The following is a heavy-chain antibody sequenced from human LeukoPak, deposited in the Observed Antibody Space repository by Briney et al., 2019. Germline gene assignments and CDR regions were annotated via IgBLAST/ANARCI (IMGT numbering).Heavy chain of an antibody. CDR2: IIPIFGRV. V-gene: IGHV1-69*06. J-gene: IGHJ5*02. Sequence: GASVKVSCKASGGTFSSYAISWVRQAPGQGLEWMGGIIPIFGRVNYAQKFQGRVTITADKSTSTAYMELSSLRSEDTAVYYCARTTVTTYNWFDPWGQGTLVTVSS. D-gene: IGHD4-17*01. CDR1: GGTFSSYA. CDR3: ARTTVTTYNWFDP.